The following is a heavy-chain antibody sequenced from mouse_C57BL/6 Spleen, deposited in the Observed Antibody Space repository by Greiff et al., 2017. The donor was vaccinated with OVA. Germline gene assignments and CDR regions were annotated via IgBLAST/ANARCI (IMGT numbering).Heavy chain of an antibody. D-gene: IGHD2-5*01. Sequence: EVQLVESGEGLVKPGGSLKLSCAASGFTFSSYAMSWVRQTPEKRLEWVAYISSGGDYIYYADTVKGRFTISRDNARNTLYLQMSSLKSEDTAMYYCTRDRSNYGAMDYWGQGTSVTVSS. V-gene: IGHV5-9-1*02. CDR3: TRDRSNYGAMDY. J-gene: IGHJ4*01. CDR2: ISSGGDYI. CDR1: GFTFSSYA.